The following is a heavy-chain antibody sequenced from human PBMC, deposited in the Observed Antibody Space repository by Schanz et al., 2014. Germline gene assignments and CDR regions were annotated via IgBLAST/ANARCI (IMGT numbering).Heavy chain of an antibody. D-gene: IGHD6-13*01. CDR2: INSAGTT. CDR3: VKIGYTHWSLDD. CDR1: GFSVSNTY. Sequence: EVQLAESGGGLIQPGGSLRLSCVVSGFSVSNTYMHWVRQPPGKGLEWVSVINSAGTTYYADSVKGRFTISRDDAKNSHYLQMNSLRVEDTAVFYCVKIGYTHWSLDDWGQGILVTVSS. V-gene: IGHV3-53*01. J-gene: IGHJ4*02.